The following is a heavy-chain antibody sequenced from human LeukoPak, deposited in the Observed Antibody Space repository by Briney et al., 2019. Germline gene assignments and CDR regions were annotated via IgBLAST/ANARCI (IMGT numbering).Heavy chain of an antibody. J-gene: IGHJ4*02. CDR3: AGNYYDSSGFDY. V-gene: IGHV1-8*01. Sequence: PGASVKVSCKASGYTFTSYDINWVRQATGQGLEWMGWMNPNSGNTGYAQKFQGRVTMTRNTSISTAYMELSRLRSDDTAVYYCAGNYYDSSGFDYWGQGTLVTVSS. D-gene: IGHD3-22*01. CDR2: MNPNSGNT. CDR1: GYTFTSYD.